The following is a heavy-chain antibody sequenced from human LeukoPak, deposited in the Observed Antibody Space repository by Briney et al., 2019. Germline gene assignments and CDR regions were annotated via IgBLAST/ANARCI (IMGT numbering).Heavy chain of an antibody. V-gene: IGHV4-39*07. CDR3: ARVLFATRVRYFDWLSPRSGYMDV. CDR2: IYYSGST. D-gene: IGHD3-9*01. J-gene: IGHJ6*03. Sequence: SETLSLTCTVSGGSISSSSYYWGWIRQPPGKGLEWIGSIYYSGSTYYNPSLKSRVTISVDTSKNQFSLKLSSVTAADTAVYYCARVLFATRVRYFDWLSPRSGYMDVWGKGTTVTVSS. CDR1: GGSISSSSYY.